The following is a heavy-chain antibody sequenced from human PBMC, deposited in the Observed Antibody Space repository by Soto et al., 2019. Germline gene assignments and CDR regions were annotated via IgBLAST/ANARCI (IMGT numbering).Heavy chain of an antibody. V-gene: IGHV4-59*01. CDR3: ASTAHSSGWYSGGFDY. D-gene: IGHD6-19*01. CDR2: IYYSGST. CDR1: GGSSSSDY. J-gene: IGHJ4*02. Sequence: SETLSLTCTVSGGSSSSDYWSWIRQPPGKGLEWIGYIYYSGSTNYNPSLKSRVTISVDTSKNQFSLKLSSVTAADTAVYYCASTAHSSGWYSGGFDYWGQGTLVTVSS.